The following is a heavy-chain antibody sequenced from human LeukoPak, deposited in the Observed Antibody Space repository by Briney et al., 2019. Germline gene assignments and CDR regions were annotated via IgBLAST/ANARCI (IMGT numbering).Heavy chain of an antibody. Sequence: ASVKVSCKASGGTFSSYAISWVRQAPGQGLEWMGWISAYNGNTNYAQKLQGRVTMTTDTSTSTAYMELRSLRSDDTAVYYCARDLRYFDWGRTLVGYWGQGTLVTVSS. D-gene: IGHD3-9*01. V-gene: IGHV1-18*01. CDR1: GGTFSSYA. J-gene: IGHJ4*02. CDR2: ISAYNGNT. CDR3: ARDLRYFDWGRTLVGY.